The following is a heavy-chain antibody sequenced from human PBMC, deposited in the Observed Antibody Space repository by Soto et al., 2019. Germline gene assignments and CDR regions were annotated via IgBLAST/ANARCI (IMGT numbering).Heavy chain of an antibody. CDR3: ARGNAGGQQLVLRPYYYYGMDV. V-gene: IGHV4-34*01. CDR2: INHSGST. J-gene: IGHJ6*02. D-gene: IGHD6-13*01. Sequence: SETLSLTCAVYGGSFSGYYWSWIRQPPGKGLEWIGEINHSGSTNYNPSLKSRVTISVDTSKNQFSLKLSSVTAADTAVYYCARGNAGGQQLVLRPYYYYGMDVWGQGTTVTVSS. CDR1: GGSFSGYY.